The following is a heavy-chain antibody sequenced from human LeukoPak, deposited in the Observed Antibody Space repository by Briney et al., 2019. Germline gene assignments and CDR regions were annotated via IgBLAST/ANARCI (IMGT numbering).Heavy chain of an antibody. V-gene: IGHV4-34*01. Sequence: PSETLSLTCAVYGGSFSGCYWSWIRQPPGKGLERIGEINHSGSTNYNPSLKSRVTISVDTSKNQFSLKLSSVTAADTAMYYCARVRTYYYGSGSFTHYYYYGMDVWGQGTTVTVSS. J-gene: IGHJ6*02. CDR3: ARVRTYYYGSGSFTHYYYYGMDV. CDR2: INHSGST. CDR1: GGSFSGCY. D-gene: IGHD3-10*01.